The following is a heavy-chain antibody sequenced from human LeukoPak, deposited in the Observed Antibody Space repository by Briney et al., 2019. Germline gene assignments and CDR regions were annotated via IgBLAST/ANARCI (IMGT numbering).Heavy chain of an antibody. J-gene: IGHJ4*02. Sequence: ASVKVSCKASGYIFTNHAMHWVRQAPGQRLEWMGWINVGNGNTKYSEKFQDRVIISRDTSASTAYMELSSLRSEDTAVYSCARVTAESYSDSSGYYSYWGQGTLVTVSS. CDR3: ARVTAESYSDSSGYYSY. CDR2: INVGNGNT. CDR1: GYIFTNHA. V-gene: IGHV1-3*01. D-gene: IGHD3-22*01.